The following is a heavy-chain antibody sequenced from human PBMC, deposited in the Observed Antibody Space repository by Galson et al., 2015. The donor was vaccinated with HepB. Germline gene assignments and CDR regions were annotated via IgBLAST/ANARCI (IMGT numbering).Heavy chain of an antibody. CDR1: GFTFSSYA. J-gene: IGHJ4*02. CDR2: ISYDGSNK. Sequence: SLRLSCAASGFTFSSYAMHWVRQAPGKGLEWVAVISYDGSNKYYADSVKGRFTISRDNSKNTLYLQMNSLRAEDTAVYYCARDSAAAAIIGFDYWGQGTLVTVSS. CDR3: ARDSAAAAIIGFDY. D-gene: IGHD6-13*01. V-gene: IGHV3-30-3*01.